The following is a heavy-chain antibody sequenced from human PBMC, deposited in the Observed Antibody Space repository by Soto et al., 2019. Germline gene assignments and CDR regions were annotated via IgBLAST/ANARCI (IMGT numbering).Heavy chain of an antibody. CDR2: ISAYNGNT. CDR1: GYTFTSYG. D-gene: IGHD2-15*01. CDR3: ARDQVCSGGSCYHYYYGRDV. Sequence: ASVKVSCKASGYTFTSYGISWVRQAPGQGLEWMGWISAYNGNTNYAQKLQGRVTMTTDTSTSTAYMELRSLRSDDTAVYYCARDQVCSGGSCYHYYYGRDVWGQGTTVTVSS. J-gene: IGHJ6*02. V-gene: IGHV1-18*01.